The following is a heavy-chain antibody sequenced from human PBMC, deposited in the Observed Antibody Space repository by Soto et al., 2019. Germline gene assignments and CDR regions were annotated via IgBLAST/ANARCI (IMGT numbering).Heavy chain of an antibody. D-gene: IGHD6-6*01. V-gene: IGHV3-64D*06. Sequence: GGSLTLSCSASGFPFSNHALHWVRQAPGKGLEYVSAINYNGGTTYYVDSVKGRCTISRDNSKNKLYLQMSSIKVEDTAMYHCVTWGGIEARNLDHWGQGTLVTVSS. CDR2: INYNGGTT. J-gene: IGHJ4*02. CDR1: GFPFSNHA. CDR3: VTWGGIEARNLDH.